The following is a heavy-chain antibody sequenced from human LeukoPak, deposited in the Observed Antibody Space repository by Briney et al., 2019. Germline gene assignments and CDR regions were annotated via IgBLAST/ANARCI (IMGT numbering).Heavy chain of an antibody. CDR1: GGTFSSYA. V-gene: IGHV1-69*13. CDR3: ARPDQYYYYGMDV. D-gene: IGHD2-2*01. Sequence: ASVKVSCKASGGTFSSYAISWVRQAPGQGHEWMGGIIPIFGTANYAQKFQGSVTITADESTSTAYMELSSLRSEDTAVYYCARPDQYYYYGMDVWGQGTTVAVSS. J-gene: IGHJ6*02. CDR2: IIPIFGTA.